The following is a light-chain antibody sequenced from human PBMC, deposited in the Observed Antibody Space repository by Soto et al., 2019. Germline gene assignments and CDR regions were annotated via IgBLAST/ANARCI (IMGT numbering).Light chain of an antibody. V-gene: IGKV3-15*01. J-gene: IGKJ5*01. CDR3: QLYNNWPIT. CDR2: DAS. Sequence: EIVLTQSPATLSVSPGERATLSCRASQSVSGDLAWYHHKPGQAPRLLIYDASTRALDTPARFAGSGAGTEFTLTISSLQSEDFAVYFCQLYNNWPITFGQGTRLEMK. CDR1: QSVSGD.